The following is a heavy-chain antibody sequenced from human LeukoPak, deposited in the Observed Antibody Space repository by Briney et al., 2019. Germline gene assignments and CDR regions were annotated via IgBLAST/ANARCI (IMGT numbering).Heavy chain of an antibody. Sequence: ASVKVSCKASGYTFTSYGISWVRQAPGQGLEWMGWISAYSGNTNYAQKLQGRVTMTTDTSTSTAYMELRSLRSDDTAVYYCARQNDYGDYVGAFDIWGQGTMVTVSS. D-gene: IGHD4-17*01. V-gene: IGHV1-18*01. CDR1: GYTFTSYG. J-gene: IGHJ3*02. CDR3: ARQNDYGDYVGAFDI. CDR2: ISAYSGNT.